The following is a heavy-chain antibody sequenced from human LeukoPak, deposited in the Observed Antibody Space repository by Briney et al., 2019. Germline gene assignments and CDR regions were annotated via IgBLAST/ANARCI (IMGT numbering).Heavy chain of an antibody. CDR1: GFTFSSYA. CDR3: EKGVRDDYIWGSYRPHAGYYFDY. J-gene: IGHJ4*02. CDR2: ICGSGGST. V-gene: IGHV3-23*01. D-gene: IGHD3-16*02. Sequence: GGSLRLSCAASGFTFSSYAMRWVRQAPGKGLEWVSAICGSGGSTYYADSVKGRFTISRDNSKNTLYLQMNSLRAEDTAVYYWEKGVRDDYIWGSYRPHAGYYFDYWGQGTLVTVSS.